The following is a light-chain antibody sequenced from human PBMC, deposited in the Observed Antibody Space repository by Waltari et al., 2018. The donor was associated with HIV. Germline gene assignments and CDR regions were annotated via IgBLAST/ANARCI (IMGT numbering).Light chain of an antibody. CDR1: SSDVGTYNM. CDR3: SSYTTINTWV. V-gene: IGLV2-14*02. CDR2: EVS. J-gene: IGLJ3*02. Sequence: QSALTQPASVSESPGQSITLSCTGTSSDVGTYNMVSWYQQHPAKAPKLMTYEVSNRPSGVSNRVSGSKSGNTASLTISGLQAEDEADYYCSSYTTINTWVFGGGTKLTVL.